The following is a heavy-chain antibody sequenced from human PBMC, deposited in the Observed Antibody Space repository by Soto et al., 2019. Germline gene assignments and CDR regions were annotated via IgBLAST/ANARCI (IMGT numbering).Heavy chain of an antibody. Sequence: SETLSLTCTVSGGSISSGGYYWTWIRQHPGKGLEWIGYVYYSGSTFYNPSLKSRVTISVDTSKNQFSLRLSYVTAADTAVYYCARDVGCINGVCSEGRDYDVWGQGTMVTVSS. CDR1: GGSISSGGYY. D-gene: IGHD2-8*01. CDR3: ARDVGCINGVCSEGRDYDV. J-gene: IGHJ3*01. V-gene: IGHV4-31*03. CDR2: VYYSGST.